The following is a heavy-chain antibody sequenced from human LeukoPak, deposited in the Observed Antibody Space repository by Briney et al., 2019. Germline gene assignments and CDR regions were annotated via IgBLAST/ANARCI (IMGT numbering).Heavy chain of an antibody. CDR1: GYTFTGYY. J-gene: IGHJ5*02. Sequence: ASVKVSCKASGYTFTGYYMRWVRQAPGQGLEWMGWINPNSGGTNYAQKFQGRVTMTRDTSISTAYLELSRLRSDDTAVYYCATGGIIAAAHNWFDPWGQGTLVTVSS. V-gene: IGHV1-2*02. D-gene: IGHD6-13*01. CDR2: INPNSGGT. CDR3: ATGGIIAAAHNWFDP.